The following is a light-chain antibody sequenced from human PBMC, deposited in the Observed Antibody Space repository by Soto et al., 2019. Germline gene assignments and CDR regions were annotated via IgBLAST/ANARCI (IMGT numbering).Light chain of an antibody. CDR2: DNN. J-gene: IGLJ7*01. CDR1: GSNIGNNY. CDR3: GTWDSSLSAGPWV. V-gene: IGLV1-51*01. Sequence: QSVLTQPPSVSAAPGQKVTISCSGSGSNIGNNYVSWYQQYPGTAPKLLIYDNNKRPSGIPDRFSGSKSGTSATLGITGLQTGDEADYYCGTWDSSLSAGPWVFGGGTQLTVL.